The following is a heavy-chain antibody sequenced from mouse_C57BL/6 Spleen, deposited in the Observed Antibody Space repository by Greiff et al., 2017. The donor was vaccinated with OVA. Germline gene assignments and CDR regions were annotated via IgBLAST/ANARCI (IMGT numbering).Heavy chain of an antibody. V-gene: IGHV1-82*01. Sequence: LQESGPELVKPGASVKISCKASGYAFSSSWMNWVKQRPGKGLEWIGRIYPGDGDTNYTGKFKGKATLTADKSSSTAYMQLSSLTSEDSAVYFCARESGAYYSPVDYWGQGTTLTVSA. J-gene: IGHJ2*01. D-gene: IGHD2-12*01. CDR3: ARESGAYYSPVDY. CDR2: IYPGDGDT. CDR1: GYAFSSSW.